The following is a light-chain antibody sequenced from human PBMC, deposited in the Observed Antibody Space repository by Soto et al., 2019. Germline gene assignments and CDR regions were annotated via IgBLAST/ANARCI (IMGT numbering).Light chain of an antibody. Sequence: EHVLTQSPGTLSLSLGERATLSCRASQSVSSNFLAWYQQKPGQAPRLLIYGASNRATGIPDRFSGSGSGTDFTLTISRLEPEDFAVYYCQQYDSSPRTFGQGTKVDIK. CDR2: GAS. CDR1: QSVSSNF. V-gene: IGKV3-20*01. J-gene: IGKJ1*01. CDR3: QQYDSSPRT.